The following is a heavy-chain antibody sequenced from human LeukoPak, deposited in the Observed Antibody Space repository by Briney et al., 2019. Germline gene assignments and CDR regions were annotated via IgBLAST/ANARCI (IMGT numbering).Heavy chain of an antibody. CDR2: INTDGSTT. CDR1: GFTFSSYA. D-gene: IGHD3-22*01. J-gene: IGHJ4*02. V-gene: IGHV3-74*01. Sequence: GRSLRLSCAASGFTFSSYAMHWVRQAPGKGPVWVSCINTDGSTTRYADSVRGRFTISRDNVKNTLHLQMNSLSAEDTAVYYCGSPEHYYGSSGMAIGYWGQGTLVTVSS. CDR3: GSPEHYYGSSGMAIGY.